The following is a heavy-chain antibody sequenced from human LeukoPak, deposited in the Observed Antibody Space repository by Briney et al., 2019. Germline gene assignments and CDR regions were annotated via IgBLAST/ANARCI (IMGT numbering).Heavy chain of an antibody. V-gene: IGHV1-2*02. D-gene: IGHD6-19*01. CDR2: INGNSGDT. CDR1: GYTFTGYY. J-gene: IGHJ4*02. Sequence: ASVNVSCKPSGYTFTGYYIHWVRQAPGQGLEWMGWINGNSGDTKYAPKFQGRVTMTRDTSISTAYMELSRLGSDDTAVYYCARENSDWAFDYWGQETLVSVSS. CDR3: ARENSDWAFDY.